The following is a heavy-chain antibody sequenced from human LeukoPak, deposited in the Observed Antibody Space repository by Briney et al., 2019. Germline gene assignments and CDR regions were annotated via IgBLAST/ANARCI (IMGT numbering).Heavy chain of an antibody. V-gene: IGHV1-18*01. Sequence: ASVKVSCKASGYTFTSYDINWVRQATGQGLEWMGWISAYNGNTNYAQKLQGRVTMTTDTSTSTAYMELRSLRSDDTAVYYCARDGRRDGYNSGLDYWGQGTLVTVSS. J-gene: IGHJ4*02. CDR1: GYTFTSYD. CDR3: ARDGRRDGYNSGLDY. D-gene: IGHD5-24*01. CDR2: ISAYNGNT.